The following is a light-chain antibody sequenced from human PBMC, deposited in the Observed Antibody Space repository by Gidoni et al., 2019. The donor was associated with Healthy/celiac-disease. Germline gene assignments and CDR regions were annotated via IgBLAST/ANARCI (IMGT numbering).Light chain of an antibody. CDR2: DAS. CDR3: QQYNSYSPA. Sequence: DIQMTHSPSTLSASVGDRVTITCRASQSISSWLAWYQQKPGKAPQLLIYDASSLESGVPSRFSGSGSGTEFTLTISSLQPDDFATYYCQQYNSYSPALGQGTKVEIK. V-gene: IGKV1-5*01. CDR1: QSISSW. J-gene: IGKJ1*01.